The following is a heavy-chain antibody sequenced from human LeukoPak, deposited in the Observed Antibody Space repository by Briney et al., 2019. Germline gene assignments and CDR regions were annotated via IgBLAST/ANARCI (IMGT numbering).Heavy chain of an antibody. CDR2: ISSGSGTL. J-gene: IGHJ4*02. D-gene: IGHD1-1*01. Sequence: GGSLRLSCAASGFTFSSYSMNWVRQAPGKGLEWVSYISSGSGTLYYADSVQGRFTISRDNGKDSLYLQMNSLRAEDTAVYYCASAGTLEYWGQGTLVTVSS. CDR3: ASAGTLEY. V-gene: IGHV3-48*01. CDR1: GFTFSSYS.